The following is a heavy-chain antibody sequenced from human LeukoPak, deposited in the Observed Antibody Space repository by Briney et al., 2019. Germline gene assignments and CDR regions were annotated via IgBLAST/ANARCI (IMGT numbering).Heavy chain of an antibody. CDR1: GGSISSGSYY. Sequence: PSETLSLTCTVSGGSISSGSYYWSWIRQPPGKGLEWIGYIYYSGSTNYNPSLKSRVTISVDTSKNQFSLKLSSVTAADTAVYYCARDAPTAVFGVVVNWFDPWGQGTLVTVSS. V-gene: IGHV4-61*01. D-gene: IGHD3-3*01. CDR2: IYYSGST. J-gene: IGHJ5*02. CDR3: ARDAPTAVFGVVVNWFDP.